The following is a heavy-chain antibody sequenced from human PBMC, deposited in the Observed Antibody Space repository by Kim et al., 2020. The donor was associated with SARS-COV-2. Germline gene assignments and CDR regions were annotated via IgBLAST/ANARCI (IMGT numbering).Heavy chain of an antibody. D-gene: IGHD3-10*01. CDR3: AILRFGELDFDY. Sequence: AASVKGRLTIARDNAKNALYLQMNSLRDEDTAVYYCAILRFGELDFDYWGQGTLVTVSS. V-gene: IGHV3-48*02. J-gene: IGHJ4*02.